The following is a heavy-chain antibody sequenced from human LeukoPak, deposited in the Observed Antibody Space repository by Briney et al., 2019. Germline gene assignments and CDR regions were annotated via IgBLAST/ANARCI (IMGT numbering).Heavy chain of an antibody. CDR3: EADDSSHDY. CDR1: GFTFSSYW. CDR2: IKQDGSEK. V-gene: IGHV3-7*01. D-gene: IGHD3-22*01. J-gene: IGHJ4*02. Sequence: GGSLRLSCAASGFTFSSYWMSWVRHAPGKGLEWVANIKQDGSEKYYVDSVKGRFTISRDNAKNSLYLQMNSLRAEDTAVYYCEADDSSHDYWGQGTLVTVSS.